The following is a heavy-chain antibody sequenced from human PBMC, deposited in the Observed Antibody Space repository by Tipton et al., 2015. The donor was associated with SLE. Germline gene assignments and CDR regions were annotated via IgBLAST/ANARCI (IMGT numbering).Heavy chain of an antibody. CDR3: ARGPGARVYASAFDI. J-gene: IGHJ3*02. CDR1: GYTFTGYY. V-gene: IGHV1-2*06. CDR2: INPNSGGT. Sequence: QLVQSGAEVKKPGASVKVSCKASGYTFTGYYMHWVRQAPGQGLEWMGRINPNSGGTNYAQKFQGRVTMTRNTSISTAYIELSSLRSDDTAVYYCARGPGARVYASAFDIWGQGTMITVSS. D-gene: IGHD2-8*01.